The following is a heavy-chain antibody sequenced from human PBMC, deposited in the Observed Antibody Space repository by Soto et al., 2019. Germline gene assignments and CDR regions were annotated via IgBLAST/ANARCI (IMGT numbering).Heavy chain of an antibody. Sequence: ASVKVSCKASGYTFTSYYTHWVRQAPGQGLEWMGIINPSGGSTSYAQKFQGRVTITADESTSTAYMELSSLRSDDTAVYYCAAESYYESNATKGRIDWGQGTLVTVSS. V-gene: IGHV1-46*01. CDR3: AAESYYESNATKGRID. CDR2: INPSGGST. CDR1: GYTFTSYY. D-gene: IGHD3-22*01. J-gene: IGHJ4*02.